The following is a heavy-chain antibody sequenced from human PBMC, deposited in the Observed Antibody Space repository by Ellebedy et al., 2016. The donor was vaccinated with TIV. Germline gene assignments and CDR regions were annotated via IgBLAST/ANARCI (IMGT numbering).Heavy chain of an antibody. J-gene: IGHJ6*02. V-gene: IGHV1-69*13. CDR3: AREFNYYGSGVWDYYYYYGMDV. D-gene: IGHD3-10*01. CDR1: GGTFSSYA. CDR2: IIPIFGTA. Sequence: SVKVSCXASGGTFSSYAISWVRQAPGQGLEWMGGIIPIFGTANYAQKFQGRVTITADESTSTAYMELSSLRSEDTAVYYCAREFNYYGSGVWDYYYYYGMDVWGQGTTVTVSS.